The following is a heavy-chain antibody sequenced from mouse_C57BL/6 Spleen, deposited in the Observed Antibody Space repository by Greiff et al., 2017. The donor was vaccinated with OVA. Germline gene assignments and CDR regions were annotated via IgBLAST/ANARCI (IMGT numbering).Heavy chain of an antibody. J-gene: IGHJ2*01. CDR3: ARSSNYDYFDY. CDR2: IYPGDGDT. Sequence: VMLVESGPELVKPGASVKISCKASGYAFSSSWMNWVKQRPGKGLEWIGRIYPGDGDTNYNGKFKGKATLTADKSSSTAYMQLSSLTSEDSAVYFCARSSNYDYFDYWGQGTTLTVSS. D-gene: IGHD2-5*01. V-gene: IGHV1-82*01. CDR1: GYAFSSSW.